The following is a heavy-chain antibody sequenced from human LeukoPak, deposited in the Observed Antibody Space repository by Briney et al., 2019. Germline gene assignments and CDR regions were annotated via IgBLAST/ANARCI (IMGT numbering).Heavy chain of an antibody. CDR2: ISYDGSNK. V-gene: IGHV3-30*18. CDR3: AKEGGYSSSPFDY. CDR1: GFTSSSYG. Sequence: GRSLRLSCAASGFTSSSYGMHWVRQAPGKGLEWVAVISYDGSNKYYADSVKGRFTISRDNSKNTLYLQMNSLRAEDTAVYYCAKEGGYSSSPFDYWGQGTLVTVSS. D-gene: IGHD6-6*01. J-gene: IGHJ4*02.